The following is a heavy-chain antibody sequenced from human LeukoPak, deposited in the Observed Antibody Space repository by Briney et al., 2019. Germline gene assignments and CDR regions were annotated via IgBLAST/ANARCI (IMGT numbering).Heavy chain of an antibody. D-gene: IGHD1-26*01. V-gene: IGHV1-58*02. CDR1: GYTFTGYY. CDR2: IIVGSGRT. J-gene: IGHJ4*02. Sequence: SVKVSCKASGYTFTGYYMHWVRQARGQRLEWIGWIIVGSGRTHYAQNLQERLTITRDMSTNTAYMELSSLRSEDTAVYYCAAELYSGTYGRCCSFAFWGQGTPVTVSS. CDR3: AAELYSGTYGRCCSFAF.